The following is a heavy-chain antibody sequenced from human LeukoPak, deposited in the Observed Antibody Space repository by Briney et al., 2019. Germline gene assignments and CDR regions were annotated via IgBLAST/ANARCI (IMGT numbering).Heavy chain of an antibody. Sequence: PGGSLRLSCAASGFTFSSYSMNWVRQAPGKGLEWVSHISSGSGSISYADSVKGRFTISRDNAKNSLYLQMNSLRAEDTAVYYCARDTTMITFGGVLNYFDYWGQGTLVTVSS. CDR2: ISSGSGSI. CDR1: GFTFSSYS. CDR3: ARDTTMITFGGVLNYFDY. J-gene: IGHJ4*02. V-gene: IGHV3-48*01. D-gene: IGHD3-16*01.